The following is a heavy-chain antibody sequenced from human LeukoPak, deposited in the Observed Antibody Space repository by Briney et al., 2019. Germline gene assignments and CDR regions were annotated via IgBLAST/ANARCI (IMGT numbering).Heavy chain of an antibody. CDR2: TYYRSKWYR. CDR1: GDSVSANSAT. J-gene: IGHJ3*02. CDR3: ARDSDAFDI. V-gene: IGHV6-1*01. Sequence: QQSGPGLVEPSQTLSLTCAISGDSVSANSATWNWLRQSPSRGLEWLGRTYYRSKWYRDYAVSVKSRITINPDSSKNQFSLQLNSVTPKDTALYYCARDSDAFDIWGQGTMVTVSS.